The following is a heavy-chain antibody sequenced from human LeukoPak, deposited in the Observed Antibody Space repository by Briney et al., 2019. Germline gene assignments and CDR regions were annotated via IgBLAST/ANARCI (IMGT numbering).Heavy chain of an antibody. CDR2: ISAYNGNT. CDR3: ARGGGMVRHLDY. D-gene: IGHD3-10*01. Sequence: ASVKVSCTASGYIFTSSGISWVRRAPGQGLEWRGWISAYNGNTNYAQKFQGRVTMTRGTSTSTVYMELSSLRSEDTAVYYCARGGGMVRHLDYWGQGTLVTVSS. CDR1: GYIFTSSG. J-gene: IGHJ4*02. V-gene: IGHV1-18*01.